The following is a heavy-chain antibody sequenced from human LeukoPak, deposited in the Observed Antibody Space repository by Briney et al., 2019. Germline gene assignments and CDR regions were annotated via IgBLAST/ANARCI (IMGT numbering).Heavy chain of an antibody. CDR1: GYTFTSYY. D-gene: IGHD3-3*01. J-gene: IGHJ6*02. V-gene: IGHV1-46*01. Sequence: GASVKVSCKASGYTFTSYYMHWVRQAPGQGLEWMGIINPSGGSTSYAQKFQGRATMTRDTSTSTVYMELSSLRSEDTAVYYCARALITIFGVVPYYYYGMDVWGQGTTVTVSS. CDR3: ARALITIFGVVPYYYYGMDV. CDR2: INPSGGST.